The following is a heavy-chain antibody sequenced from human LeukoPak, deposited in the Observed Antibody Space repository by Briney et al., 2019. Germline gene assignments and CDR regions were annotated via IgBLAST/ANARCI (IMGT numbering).Heavy chain of an antibody. Sequence: GGSLRLSCAASGFTFSTYSMNWVRQAPGKGLEWVSSISSNSTYIYYADSVKGRFTISRDNAKNSLYLQMNSLRAEDTAVYYCANRGYSYGYNPSYYYYMDVWGKGTTVTVSS. CDR3: ANRGYSYGYNPSYYYYMDV. V-gene: IGHV3-21*04. CDR1: GFTFSTYS. J-gene: IGHJ6*03. D-gene: IGHD5-18*01. CDR2: ISSNSTYI.